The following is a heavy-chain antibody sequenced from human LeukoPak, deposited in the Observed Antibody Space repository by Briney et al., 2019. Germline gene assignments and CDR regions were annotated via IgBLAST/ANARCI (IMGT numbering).Heavy chain of an antibody. Sequence: PSETLSLTCTVSGGSISSYYWSWIRQPPGKGLEWIGYIYYSGSTNYNPSLKSRVTISVDTSKNQFPLKLSSVTAADTAVYYCARDPGRATWPAAIPGYGMDVWGQGTTVTVSS. D-gene: IGHD2-2*01. CDR2: IYYSGST. CDR1: GGSISSYY. V-gene: IGHV4-59*01. J-gene: IGHJ6*02. CDR3: ARDPGRATWPAAIPGYGMDV.